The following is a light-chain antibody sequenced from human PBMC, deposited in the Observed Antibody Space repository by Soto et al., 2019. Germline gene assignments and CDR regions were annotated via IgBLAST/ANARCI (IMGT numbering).Light chain of an antibody. CDR3: QQCDTSPWT. CDR2: GAS. V-gene: IGKV3-20*01. CDR1: QSVTDF. J-gene: IGKJ1*01. Sequence: EIVLTQSPVTLSLSPGERATLSCRASQSVTDFLAWYQQKPGQAPRLLIYGASSRATGIPDRFSGSGSGTDFTLAISRLEPGDSAVYFCQQCDTSPWTFGQGTKVDIK.